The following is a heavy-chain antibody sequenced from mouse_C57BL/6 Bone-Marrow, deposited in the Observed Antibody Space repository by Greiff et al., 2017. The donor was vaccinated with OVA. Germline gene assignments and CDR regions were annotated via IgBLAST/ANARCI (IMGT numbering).Heavy chain of an antibody. D-gene: IGHD3-1*01. CDR1: GFTFSSYG. J-gene: IGHJ2*01. V-gene: IGHV5-6*01. CDR2: ISSGGSYT. CDR3: ARQGGHSGFDY. Sequence: EVQLVESGGDLVKPGGSLKLSCAASGFTFSSYGMSWVRQTPDKRLEWVATISSGGSYTYYPDSVKGRFTISRDNAKNTLYLQMSSLKSEDTAMYYCARQGGHSGFDYWGQGTTLTVSS.